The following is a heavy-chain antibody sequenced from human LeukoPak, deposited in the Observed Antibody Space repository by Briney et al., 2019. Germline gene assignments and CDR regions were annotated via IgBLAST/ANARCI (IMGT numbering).Heavy chain of an antibody. CDR2: INWNGGST. CDR1: GFTFSSYA. CDR3: ARERDWDHYYDPQCYFDY. V-gene: IGHV3-20*04. D-gene: IGHD3-22*01. J-gene: IGHJ4*02. Sequence: GGSLRLSCAASGFTFSSYAMSWVRQAPGKGLEWVSGINWNGGSTGYADSVKGRFTISRDNAKNSLYLQMNSLRAEDTALYYCARERDWDHYYDPQCYFDYWGQGTLVTVSS.